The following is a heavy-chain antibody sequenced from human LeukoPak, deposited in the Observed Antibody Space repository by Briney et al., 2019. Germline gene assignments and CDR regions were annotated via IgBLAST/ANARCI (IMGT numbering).Heavy chain of an antibody. CDR1: GYTFTGYY. Sequence: ASVKVSCKASGYTFTGYYMHWVRQAPGQGLEWMGWINPNSGGTNYAQKFQGGVTMTRDTSISTAYMELSRLRSDDTAVYYCASHGTGHMTTVTWEADYWGQGTLVTVSS. CDR3: ASHGTGHMTTVTWEADY. V-gene: IGHV1-2*02. D-gene: IGHD4-17*01. J-gene: IGHJ4*02. CDR2: INPNSGGT.